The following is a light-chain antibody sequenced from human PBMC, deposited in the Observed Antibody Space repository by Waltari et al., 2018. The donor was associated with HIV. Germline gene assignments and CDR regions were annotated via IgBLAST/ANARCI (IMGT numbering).Light chain of an antibody. Sequence: QSVLTQPPSASGTPGQRVTISCSGSSSNIGSNYVYWYQQLPGTAPKLLIYRNKQRPSGVPDRFSGSKSGTSASLAISGLRSDDEADYYCATWDDNLSGVVFGGGTKLTVL. J-gene: IGLJ2*01. CDR2: RNK. V-gene: IGLV1-47*01. CDR1: SSNIGSNY. CDR3: ATWDDNLSGVV.